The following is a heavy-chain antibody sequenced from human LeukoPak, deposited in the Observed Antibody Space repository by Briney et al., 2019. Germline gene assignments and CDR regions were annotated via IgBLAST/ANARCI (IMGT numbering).Heavy chain of an antibody. CDR1: GFTFSSYA. J-gene: IGHJ4*02. D-gene: IGHD6-19*01. Sequence: GGSLRLSCAASGFTFSSYAMHWVRQAPGKGLEWVAVISYDGSNKYYADSVKGRFTISRDNSKNTLYLQMNSLRAEDTAVYYCARGRYLAVAGKYYFDYWGQGTLVTVSS. V-gene: IGHV3-30-3*01. CDR3: ARGRYLAVAGKYYFDY. CDR2: ISYDGSNK.